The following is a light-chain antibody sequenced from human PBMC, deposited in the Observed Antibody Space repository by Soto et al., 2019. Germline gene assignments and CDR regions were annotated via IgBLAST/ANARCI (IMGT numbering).Light chain of an antibody. Sequence: DIVMTQSPDSLAVSLGERATINCKSSQSVLYSSNNKNYLAWYQQKRGQAPKLLIYWASTRESGVPDRFSGSGSGTYFTLTISSLQAEDVAVYYCQQYYSTPYTFGQGTKLEIK. CDR1: QSVLYSSNNKNY. J-gene: IGKJ2*01. CDR3: QQYYSTPYT. CDR2: WAS. V-gene: IGKV4-1*01.